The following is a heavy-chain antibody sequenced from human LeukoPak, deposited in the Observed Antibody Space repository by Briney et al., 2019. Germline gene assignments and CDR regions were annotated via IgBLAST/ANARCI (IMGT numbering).Heavy chain of an antibody. CDR2: ISSSSSTI. Sequence: GGSLRLSCAASGFTFSSYSMNWVRQAPGKGLEWASYISSSSSTIYYADSVKGRFTISRDNAKNSLYLQMNSLRAEDTAVYYCARDLWFGEFNWFDPWGQGTLVTVSS. V-gene: IGHV3-48*04. CDR3: ARDLWFGEFNWFDP. CDR1: GFTFSSYS. J-gene: IGHJ5*02. D-gene: IGHD3-10*01.